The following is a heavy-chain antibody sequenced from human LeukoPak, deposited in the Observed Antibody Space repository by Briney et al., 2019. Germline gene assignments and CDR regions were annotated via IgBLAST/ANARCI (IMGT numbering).Heavy chain of an antibody. CDR3: AKDIGPGYYDSSADIEGYFDL. V-gene: IGHV3-7*03. CDR2: IKQDGSEK. Sequence: GGSLRLSCVASGFTFSSRDWMTWVRQAPGKGLEWVANIKQDGSEKNYVDSVKGRFTISRDNAKNSLYLQMNSLRAEDMALYYCAKDIGPGYYDSSADIEGYFDLWGRGTLVTVSS. CDR1: GFTFSSRDW. J-gene: IGHJ2*01. D-gene: IGHD3-22*01.